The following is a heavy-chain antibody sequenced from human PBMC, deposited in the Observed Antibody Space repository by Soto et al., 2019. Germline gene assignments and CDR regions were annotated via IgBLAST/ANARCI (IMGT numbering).Heavy chain of an antibody. CDR3: ARVGTWNRKFSSSPTRYSFDY. J-gene: IGHJ4*02. Sequence: QVQLQESGPGLVKPSQTLSLTCTVSGGSISSGDYYWSWIRQHPGKGLDWIGYIYYSGSTNYNPSLKSRVSLAVDKSKTKFSLKLNSGTAADTAVYYCARVGTWNRKFSSSPTRYSFDYWGQGTLVTVSS. CDR1: GGSISSGDYY. CDR2: IYYSGST. V-gene: IGHV4-31*03. D-gene: IGHD6-13*01.